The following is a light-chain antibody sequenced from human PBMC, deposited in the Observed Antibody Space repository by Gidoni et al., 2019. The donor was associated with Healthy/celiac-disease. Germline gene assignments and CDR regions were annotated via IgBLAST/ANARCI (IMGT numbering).Light chain of an antibody. CDR1: QSFSSH. J-gene: IGKJ1*01. CDR3: QQYNNWPPT. V-gene: IGKV3-15*01. Sequence: EIVMTQSPATLSVSPGERATLSCRASQSFSSHLAWYQQKPGQAPRLLIYGASTRATGIPARFSGSGSGTEFTLTISSLQSEDFAVYYCQQYNNWPPTFGQGTKVEIK. CDR2: GAS.